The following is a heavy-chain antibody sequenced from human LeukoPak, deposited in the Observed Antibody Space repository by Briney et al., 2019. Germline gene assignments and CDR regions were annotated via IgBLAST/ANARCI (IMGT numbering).Heavy chain of an antibody. CDR3: ARAPYSSSYRPPPDY. J-gene: IGHJ4*02. Sequence: PGGSLRLSCAASGFTFNSYEMNWVRQAPGKGLEWVSYISSSGSTIYYADSVKGRFTISRDNAKNSLYLQMNNLRAEDTAVYYCARAPYSSSYRPPPDYWGQGTLVTVSS. CDR2: ISSSGSTI. D-gene: IGHD6-6*01. V-gene: IGHV3-48*03. CDR1: GFTFNSYE.